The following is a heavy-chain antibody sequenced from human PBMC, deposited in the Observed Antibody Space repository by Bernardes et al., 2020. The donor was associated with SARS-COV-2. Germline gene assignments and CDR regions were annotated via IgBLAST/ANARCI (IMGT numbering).Heavy chain of an antibody. CDR2: ITASTNYI. J-gene: IGHJ2*01. CDR1: GFNFRRYA. CDR3: ARILRDNGFGSGYYDL. V-gene: IGHV3-21*01. D-gene: IGHD4-17*01. Sequence: GSLRLSCAASGFNFRRYAMNWVRPAPGKGLQWVSSITASTNYIQYTDSVEGRFTVSRDNAKNSLYLEMTSLRVEDTAIYYCARILRDNGFGSGYYDLWGRGTLVIVSS.